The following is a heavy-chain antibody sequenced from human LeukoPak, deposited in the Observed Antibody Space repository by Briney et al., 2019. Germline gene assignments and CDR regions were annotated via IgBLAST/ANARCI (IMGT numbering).Heavy chain of an antibody. CDR1: GDSISSNNYY. V-gene: IGHV4-61*05. J-gene: IGHJ3*01. Sequence: SETLSLTCTVSGDSISSNNYYWDWIRQPLGKGLEWIGYVFYSGRTLYNPSLKSRVTISVDTSKTQFSLKLTFVTAADTAVYYCARHIAVSYDAFDLWGRGTMVTVSS. CDR3: ARHIAVSYDAFDL. D-gene: IGHD6-19*01. CDR2: VFYSGRT.